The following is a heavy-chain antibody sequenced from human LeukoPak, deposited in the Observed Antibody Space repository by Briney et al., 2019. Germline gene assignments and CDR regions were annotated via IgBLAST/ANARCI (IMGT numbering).Heavy chain of an antibody. J-gene: IGHJ6*02. CDR2: IWYDGSNK. CDR1: GFTFSSYG. D-gene: IGHD1-26*01. V-gene: IGHV3-33*01. CDR3: ARDVFSGSYYNYYYGMDV. Sequence: GGSLRLSCAASGFTFSSYGMHWVRHAPGKGLEWVAVIWYDGSNKYYADSVKGRFTISRDNSKNTLYLQMNSLRAEDTAVYYCARDVFSGSYYNYYYGMDVWGQGTTVTVSS.